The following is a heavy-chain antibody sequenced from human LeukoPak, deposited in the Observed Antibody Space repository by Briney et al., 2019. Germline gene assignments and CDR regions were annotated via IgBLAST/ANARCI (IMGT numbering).Heavy chain of an antibody. CDR2: IIPIFGTA. D-gene: IGHD5-18*01. CDR1: GGTFSSYA. V-gene: IGHV1-69*13. Sequence: ALVKVSCKASGGTFSSYAISWVRQAPGQGLEWMGGIIPIFGTANYAQKFQGRVTITADESTSTAYMELSSLRSEDTAVYYCASPLDTAMAYDAFDIWGQGTMVTVSS. CDR3: ASPLDTAMAYDAFDI. J-gene: IGHJ3*02.